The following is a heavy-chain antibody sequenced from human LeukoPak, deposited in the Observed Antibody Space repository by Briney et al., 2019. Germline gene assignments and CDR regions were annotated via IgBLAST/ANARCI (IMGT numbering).Heavy chain of an antibody. D-gene: IGHD3-16*02. CDR2: ISYDGSNK. Sequence: GRSLRLSCAASGFTFSSYGMHWVRQAPGKGLEWVAVISYDGSNKYYADSVKGRFTISRDNSKNTLYLQVNSLRAEDTAVYYCAKESAPYYDYVWGSYRWDYWGQGTLVTVSS. CDR3: AKESAPYYDYVWGSYRWDY. J-gene: IGHJ4*02. CDR1: GFTFSSYG. V-gene: IGHV3-30*18.